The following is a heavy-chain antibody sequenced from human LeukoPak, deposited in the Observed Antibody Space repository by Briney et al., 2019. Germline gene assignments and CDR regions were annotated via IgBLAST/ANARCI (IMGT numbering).Heavy chain of an antibody. V-gene: IGHV3-33*01. Sequence: GESLKISCAASGFTFSSYGMHWVRQAPGKGLEWVAVIWYDGSNKYYADSVKGRFTISRDNSKNTLYLQMNSLRAEDTAVYYCARDRLYDSSGYYFSYFDYWGQGTLVTVSS. D-gene: IGHD3-22*01. CDR3: ARDRLYDSSGYYFSYFDY. CDR1: GFTFSSYG. CDR2: IWYDGSNK. J-gene: IGHJ4*02.